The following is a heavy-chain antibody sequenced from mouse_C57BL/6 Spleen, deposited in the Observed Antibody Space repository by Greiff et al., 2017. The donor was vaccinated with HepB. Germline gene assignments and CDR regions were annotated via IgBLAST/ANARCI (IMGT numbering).Heavy chain of an antibody. Sequence: DVMLVESGGGLVKPGGSLKLSCAASGFTFSSYTMSWVRQTPEKRLEWVATISGGGGNTYYPDSVKGRFTISRDNAKNTLYLQMSSLRSEDTALYYCARQGSPLMDYWGQGTSVTVSS. CDR2: ISGGGGNT. J-gene: IGHJ4*01. CDR3: ARQGSPLMDY. V-gene: IGHV5-9*01. CDR1: GFTFSSYT.